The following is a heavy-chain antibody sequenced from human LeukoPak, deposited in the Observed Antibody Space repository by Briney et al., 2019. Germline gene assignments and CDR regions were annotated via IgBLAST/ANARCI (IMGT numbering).Heavy chain of an antibody. CDR2: INWNSDRI. CDR3: ARASYYYEISGLGYFDV. D-gene: IGHD3-22*01. J-gene: IGHJ3*01. V-gene: IGHV3-9*01. Sequence: PGGSLTLSCAASGFIFGDYGLYWVRQAPGKGLEWVSGINWNSDRIGYADSVKGRFTISRDNAKNSLYMQMNSVRAENTALYCGARASYYYEISGLGYFDVWGQGTTVVVSS. CDR1: GFIFGDYG.